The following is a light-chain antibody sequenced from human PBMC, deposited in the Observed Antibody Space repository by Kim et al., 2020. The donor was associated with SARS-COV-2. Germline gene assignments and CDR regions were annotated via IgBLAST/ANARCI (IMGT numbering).Light chain of an antibody. J-gene: IGKJ1*01. CDR2: GTS. V-gene: IGKV3-20*01. CDR1: QSVSTNY. Sequence: EIVLTQSPGTLSLYPGERATLSCRASQSVSTNYLAWYQQKPGQTPRLLIYGTSNRATGIPDNFSGSGSGTDFTLTISRLEPEDFAVYYLQHYGPSPTWTFAQGTKVDIK. CDR3: QHYGPSPTWT.